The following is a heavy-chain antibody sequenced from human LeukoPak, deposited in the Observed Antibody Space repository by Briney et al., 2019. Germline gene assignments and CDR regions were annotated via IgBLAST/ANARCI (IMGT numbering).Heavy chain of an antibody. V-gene: IGHV1-24*01. CDR3: ATGKYSSGWYYYYGMDV. Sequence: GASVKVSCKVSGYTLTELSMHWVRQAPGKGLEWMGGFGPEDGETIYAQKFQGRVTMTEDTSTDTAYMELSSLRSEDTAVYYCATGKYSSGWYYYYGMDVWGQGTTVTVSS. J-gene: IGHJ6*02. CDR2: FGPEDGET. D-gene: IGHD6-19*01. CDR1: GYTLTELS.